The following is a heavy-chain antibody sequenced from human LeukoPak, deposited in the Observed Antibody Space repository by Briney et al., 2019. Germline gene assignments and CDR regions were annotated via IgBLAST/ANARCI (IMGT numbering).Heavy chain of an antibody. CDR1: GFTFDDYG. J-gene: IGHJ3*02. D-gene: IGHD5-18*01. Sequence: GGSLRLSCAASGFTFDDYGISWVRQAPGMGLEWVSGINWNGGSTGYADSVKGRFTISRDNAKNSLYLQMNSLRAEDTALYHCARVNTATDAFDIWGQGTMVTVSS. CDR3: ARVNTATDAFDI. CDR2: INWNGGST. V-gene: IGHV3-20*01.